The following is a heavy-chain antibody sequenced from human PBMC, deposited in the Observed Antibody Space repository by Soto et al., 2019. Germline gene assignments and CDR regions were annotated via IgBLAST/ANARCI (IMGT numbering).Heavy chain of an antibody. Sequence: ASVKVSCKASGYTFTSYGISWVRQAPGQGLEWMGWISAYNGNTNYAQKLQGRVTMTTDTSTSTAYMELRSLRSDDTAVYYRARDRAWLQSTWFDPWGQGTLVTVSS. CDR3: ARDRAWLQSTWFDP. D-gene: IGHD4-4*01. J-gene: IGHJ5*02. CDR2: ISAYNGNT. V-gene: IGHV1-18*04. CDR1: GYTFTSYG.